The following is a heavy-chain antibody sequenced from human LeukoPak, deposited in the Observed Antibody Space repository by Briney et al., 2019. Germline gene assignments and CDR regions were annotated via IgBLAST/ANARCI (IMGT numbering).Heavy chain of an antibody. CDR3: ARAAYSSTWYSRYFDL. D-gene: IGHD6-13*01. CDR2: IKQDGSEY. CDR1: GFTFSNFW. Sequence: GGSLRLSCAASGFTFSNFWMSWVRQAPGKGLEWVATIKQDGSEYYYVDSVKGRFTISRDNAKNSLYLQMNSLRAGGTAVHYCARAAYSSTWYSRYFDLWGRGTLVTVSS. V-gene: IGHV3-7*01. J-gene: IGHJ2*01.